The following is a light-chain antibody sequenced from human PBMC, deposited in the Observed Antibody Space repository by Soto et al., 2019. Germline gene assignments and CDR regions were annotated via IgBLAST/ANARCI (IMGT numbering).Light chain of an antibody. V-gene: IGLV2-8*01. Sequence: QSVLTQPPSASGSPGQLVAISCTGTSSDVGGYNYVSWYQQHPGKAPKLMIYEVSKRPSGVSDRFSGSKSGNTASLTVSGLQAEDEADYYCSSYAGSNNFGVFGTGIKVTVL. J-gene: IGLJ1*01. CDR1: SSDVGGYNY. CDR2: EVS. CDR3: SSYAGSNNFGV.